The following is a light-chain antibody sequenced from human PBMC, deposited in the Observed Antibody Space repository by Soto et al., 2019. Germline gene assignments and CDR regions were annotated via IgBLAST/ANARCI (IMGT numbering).Light chain of an antibody. CDR1: QGIRND. J-gene: IGKJ2*01. CDR3: LQDYYYPYS. CDR2: AAT. Sequence: AIQMTQSPSSLSASVGDRVTITCRARQGIRNDLGWYQQKPGKTPKLLMYAATSLQSGVPSRINGSGSGTDFTLTISTLQPEEFATYSCLQDYYYPYSFGQGTKLEIK. V-gene: IGKV1-6*01.